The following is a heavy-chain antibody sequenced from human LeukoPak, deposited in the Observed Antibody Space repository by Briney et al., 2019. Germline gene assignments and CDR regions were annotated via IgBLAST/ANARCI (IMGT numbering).Heavy chain of an antibody. CDR1: GFTVSSNY. Sequence: GGSLRLSCATSGFTVSSNYMTWVRQAPGKGLEWVSVIYSGGSTYYADSVKGRLTISRDNSKNTMYLQMNSLRTEDTAVYYCGRRRSSSWEIDYWGQGTLVTVSS. V-gene: IGHV3-66*02. CDR2: IYSGGST. J-gene: IGHJ4*02. CDR3: GRRRSSSWEIDY. D-gene: IGHD6-13*01.